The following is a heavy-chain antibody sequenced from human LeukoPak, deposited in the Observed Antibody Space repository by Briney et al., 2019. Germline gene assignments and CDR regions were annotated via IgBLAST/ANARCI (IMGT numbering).Heavy chain of an antibody. V-gene: IGHV4-4*07. J-gene: IGHJ4*02. Sequence: SETLSLTCTVSGGSISSYYWSWIRQPAGKGLEWIGRIYTSGSTNYNPSLKSRVTMSVDTSKNQFSLKLSSVTAADTAVYYCARGSDYYGSGSYYLDYWGQGALVTVSS. CDR1: GGSISSYY. D-gene: IGHD3-10*01. CDR2: IYTSGST. CDR3: ARGSDYYGSGSYYLDY.